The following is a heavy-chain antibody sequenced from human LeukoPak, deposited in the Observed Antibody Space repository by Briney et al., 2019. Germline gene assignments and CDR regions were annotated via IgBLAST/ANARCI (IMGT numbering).Heavy chain of an antibody. D-gene: IGHD2-21*01. Sequence: PSETLSLTCTVSGGSISSYYWSWIRQPAGKGLEWIGRIYTSGSTNYNPSLKSRVTMSVDTSKNQFSLKLSSVTAADTAVYYCASYSRVPGTYHLPYWGRGALVTVSS. CDR2: IYTSGST. V-gene: IGHV4-4*07. CDR1: GGSISSYY. J-gene: IGHJ4*02. CDR3: ASYSRVPGTYHLPY.